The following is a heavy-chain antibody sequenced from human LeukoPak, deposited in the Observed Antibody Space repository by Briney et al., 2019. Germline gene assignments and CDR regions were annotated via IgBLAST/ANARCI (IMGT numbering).Heavy chain of an antibody. D-gene: IGHD3-22*01. CDR3: AWTSGYYLRAHFDY. J-gene: IGHJ4*02. CDR2: INHSGST. CDR1: GGSFSGYY. V-gene: IGHV4-34*01. Sequence: SETLSLTCAVYGGSFSGYYWSWIRQPPGKGLEGIGEINHSGSTNYNPSLKSRVTISVDTSKNQFSLKLSSVTAADTAVYYCAWTSGYYLRAHFDYWGQGTLVTVSS.